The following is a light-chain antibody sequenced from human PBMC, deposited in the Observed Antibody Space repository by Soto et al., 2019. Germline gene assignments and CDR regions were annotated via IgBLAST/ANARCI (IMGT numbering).Light chain of an antibody. CDR2: DVT. J-gene: IGLJ1*01. V-gene: IGLV2-14*01. CDR3: SSHSNITPYV. CDR1: SRDVGAYNY. Sequence: QAVVTQPASVSGSPGQSITISCTGTSRDVGAYNYVSWYQQHPGKAPKLMVYDVTNRPSGVSDRFSGSKSGNTASLTISGLQADDEANYFCSSHSNITPYVFGTGTKVTVL.